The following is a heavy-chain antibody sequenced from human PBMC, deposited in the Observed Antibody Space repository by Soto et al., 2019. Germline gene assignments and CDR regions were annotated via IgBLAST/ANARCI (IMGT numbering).Heavy chain of an antibody. Sequence: ESGGGLVQPGGSLRLSCVASGFTFSDYWMTWVRQAPGKGLEWVATIEKGGGEKHCVDSVKGRFTISRDNAKNSLFLQMNSLRAEDTAVYYCVRLRPGTTIDYWGQGALVTVSS. CDR2: IEKGGGEK. J-gene: IGHJ4*02. V-gene: IGHV3-7*01. CDR1: GFTFSDYW. CDR3: VRLRPGTTIDY. D-gene: IGHD1-1*01.